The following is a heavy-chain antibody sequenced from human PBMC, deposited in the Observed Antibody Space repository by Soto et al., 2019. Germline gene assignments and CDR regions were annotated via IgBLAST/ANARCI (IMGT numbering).Heavy chain of an antibody. Sequence: QITLKESGPTLVQPTQTLTLTCTFAGFSLTRREVGVGWISQPPGKALEWLARNYGDDEKLYSPSLKTRLTITRHTSENPGVLTMTNMDPGDTATYYCSQAKWDLLRDFEVWGQGTMVTVSS. D-gene: IGHD1-26*01. CDR3: SQAKWDLLRDFEV. V-gene: IGHV2-5*02. CDR1: GFSLTRREVG. J-gene: IGHJ3*01. CDR2: NYGDDEK.